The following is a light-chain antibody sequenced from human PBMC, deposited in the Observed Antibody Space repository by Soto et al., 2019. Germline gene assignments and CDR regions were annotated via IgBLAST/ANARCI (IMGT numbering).Light chain of an antibody. CDR2: GAS. J-gene: IGKJ1*01. V-gene: IGKV3-20*01. CDR3: QQYGTSPRGT. Sequence: ESVLTQSPGTLSLSPGERTTLSCRASQNIKSNYLAWYRQNPGQPPRLLIYGASNRAAGVPDRFSGSGSGTDFTLTITRLEPEDFAVYYCQQYGTSPRGTFGQGTKVEIK. CDR1: QNIKSNY.